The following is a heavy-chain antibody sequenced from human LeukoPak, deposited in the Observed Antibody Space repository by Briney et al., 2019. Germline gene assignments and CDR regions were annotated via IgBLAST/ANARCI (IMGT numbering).Heavy chain of an antibody. CDR3: ARGNSPMVGRYYLDL. CDR2: INTDGSST. D-gene: IGHD4/OR15-4a*01. Sequence: GGSLRLSCAASGFTFSNYWMHWVRQAPGKGLVWVSRINTDGSSTDYADSVKGRFTISRGNAKNTLYLQMNSLRAEDTAVYYCARGNSPMVGRYYLDLWGQGTLVTVSS. V-gene: IGHV3-74*01. J-gene: IGHJ4*02. CDR1: GFTFSNYW.